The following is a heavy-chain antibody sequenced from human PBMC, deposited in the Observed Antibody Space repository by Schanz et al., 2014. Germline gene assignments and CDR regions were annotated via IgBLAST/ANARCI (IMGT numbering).Heavy chain of an antibody. J-gene: IGHJ4*02. D-gene: IGHD3-10*01. V-gene: IGHV3-21*01. CDR1: GFTFNTHS. Sequence: EVQLVESGGGLVKPGESLRLSCAASGFTFNTHSMDWVRQAPGKGPEWVSCISSSSDFESYVDSVRGRFTISRDNAKNSLYLQMNSLRADDTAVYYCAVLGGFGELPLDYRGQGTLVTVSS. CDR3: AVLGGFGELPLDY. CDR2: ISSSSDFE.